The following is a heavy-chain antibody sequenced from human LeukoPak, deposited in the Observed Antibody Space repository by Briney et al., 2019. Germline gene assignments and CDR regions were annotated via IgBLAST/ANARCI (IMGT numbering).Heavy chain of an antibody. Sequence: SVKVSCKASGGTFSSYAISWVRQAPGQGLEWMGGIIPIFGTANYAQKFQGRVTITTDESTSTAYMELSSLRSEDTAVYYCARGNCSSSSCYGYYYYYYMDVWGKGTTVTVSS. V-gene: IGHV1-69*05. CDR3: ARGNCSSSSCYGYYYYYYMDV. J-gene: IGHJ6*03. CDR2: IIPIFGTA. D-gene: IGHD2-2*01. CDR1: GGTFSSYA.